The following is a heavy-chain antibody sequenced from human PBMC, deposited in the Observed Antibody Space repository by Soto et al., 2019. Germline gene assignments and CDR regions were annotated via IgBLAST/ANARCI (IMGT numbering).Heavy chain of an antibody. J-gene: IGHJ3*02. CDR2: ISGSGGST. CDR1: GFTFSSYA. CDR3: AKDPSHDFWSGYYPYAFDI. D-gene: IGHD3-3*01. V-gene: IGHV3-23*01. Sequence: EVQLLESGGGLVQPGGSLRLSCAASGFTFSSYAMSWVRQAPGKGLEWVSAISGSGGSTYYADSVKGRFTISRDNSKNTLYLQMNSLRAEDTAVYYCAKDPSHDFWSGYYPYAFDIWGQGTMVTVSS.